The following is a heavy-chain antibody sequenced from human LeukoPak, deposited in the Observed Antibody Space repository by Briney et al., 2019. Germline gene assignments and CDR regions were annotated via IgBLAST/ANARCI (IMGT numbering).Heavy chain of an antibody. CDR1: GYTLTELS. Sequence: ASVKVSCKVSGYTLTELSMHWVRQAPGKGLEWMGGFDPDDGETIYAQKFQGRVTMTEDTSTDTAYMELSSLRSEDTAVYYCATRDCSGGSCQGEWWFDPWGQGTLVTVSS. CDR3: ATRDCSGGSCQGEWWFDP. J-gene: IGHJ5*02. V-gene: IGHV1-24*01. D-gene: IGHD2-15*01. CDR2: FDPDDGET.